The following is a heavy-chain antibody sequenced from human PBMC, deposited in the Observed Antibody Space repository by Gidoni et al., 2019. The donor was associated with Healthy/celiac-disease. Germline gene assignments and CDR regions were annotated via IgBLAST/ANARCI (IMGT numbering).Heavy chain of an antibody. J-gene: IGHJ4*02. V-gene: IGHV3-23*01. CDR3: AKDWDSGYDLGVFDY. D-gene: IGHD5-12*01. Sequence: SWVRQAPGKGLEWVSAISGSGGSTYYADSVKGRFTISRDNSKNTLYLQMNSLRAEDTAVYYCAKDWDSGYDLGVFDYWGQGTLVTVSS. CDR2: ISGSGGST.